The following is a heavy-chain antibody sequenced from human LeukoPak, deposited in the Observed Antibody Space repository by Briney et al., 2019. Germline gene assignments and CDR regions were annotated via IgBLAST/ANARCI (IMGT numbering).Heavy chain of an antibody. D-gene: IGHD6-13*01. CDR2: IYYSGST. V-gene: IGHV4-59*01. Sequence: SETLSLTCTVSGGSISSYYWSRIRQPPGKGLEWIGYIYYSGSTNYNPSLKSRVTISVDTSKNQFSLKLSSVTAADTAVYYCAREGSSSWYASGWFDPWGQGTLVTVSS. CDR3: AREGSSSWYASGWFDP. CDR1: GGSISSYY. J-gene: IGHJ5*02.